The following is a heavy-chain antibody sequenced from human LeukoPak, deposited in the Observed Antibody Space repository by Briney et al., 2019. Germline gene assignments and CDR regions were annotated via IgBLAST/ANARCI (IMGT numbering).Heavy chain of an antibody. Sequence: GSLRLSCAASGFTFSSYGMHWVRQAPGKGLEWVAVISYDGSNKYYADSVKGRFTISRDNSKNTLYLQMNSLRAEDTAVYYCAKLQTGGFDYWGQGTLVTVSS. CDR3: AKLQTGGFDY. V-gene: IGHV3-30*18. CDR2: ISYDGSNK. J-gene: IGHJ4*02. D-gene: IGHD7-27*01. CDR1: GFTFSSYG.